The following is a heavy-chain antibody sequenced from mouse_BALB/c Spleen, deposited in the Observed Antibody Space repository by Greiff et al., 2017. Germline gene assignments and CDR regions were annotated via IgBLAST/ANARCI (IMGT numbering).Heavy chain of an antibody. CDR1: GFTFSNYW. CDR2: IRLKSNNYAT. J-gene: IGHJ2*01. V-gene: IGHV6-6*02. Sequence: EVKLMESGGGLVQPGGSMKLSCVASGFTFSNYWMNWVRQSPEKGLEWVAEIRLKSNNYATHYAESVKGRFTISRDDSKSSVYLQMNNLRAEDTGIYYCTRLWYYGSSYYFDYWGQGTTLTVSS. CDR3: TRLWYYGSSYYFDY. D-gene: IGHD1-1*01.